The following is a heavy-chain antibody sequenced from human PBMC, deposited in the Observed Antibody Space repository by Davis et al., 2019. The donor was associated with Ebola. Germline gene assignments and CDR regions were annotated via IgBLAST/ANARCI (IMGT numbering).Heavy chain of an antibody. CDR2: TTGSGGST. D-gene: IGHD3-22*01. V-gene: IGHV3-23*01. Sequence: GESLKISCAASGFTLDNYAMHWVRQAPGKGLEWVSATTGSGGSTYYADSVKRRFTTSRDNSKNTLYLQMISLRSEDTAVYYCARPHPYYDSSGFYPDFWGQGTLVSVSS. CDR1: GFTLDNYA. CDR3: ARPHPYYDSSGFYPDF. J-gene: IGHJ4*02.